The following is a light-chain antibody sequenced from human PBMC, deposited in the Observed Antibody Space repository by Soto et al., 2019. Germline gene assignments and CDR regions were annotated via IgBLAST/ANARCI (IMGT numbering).Light chain of an antibody. Sequence: LTHPASMSLSPGQSITISCTGTTNDIGDYNYVSWYQQHPGKAPKLIIYEVSKRPSGVSNRFSGSKSGNTASLTISGLQAEDESDYYCSSYTSSGTLYVFGTGTKVTVL. V-gene: IGLV2-14*01. J-gene: IGLJ1*01. CDR2: EVS. CDR1: TNDIGDYNY. CDR3: SSYTSSGTLYV.